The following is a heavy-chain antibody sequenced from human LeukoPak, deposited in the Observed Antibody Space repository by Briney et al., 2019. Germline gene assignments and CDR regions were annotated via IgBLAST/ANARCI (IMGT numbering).Heavy chain of an antibody. Sequence: GGSLRLSCAASGFTFSSYAMSWVRQAPGKRLEWVSAISGSGGSTYYADSVKGRFTISRDNSKNTLYLQMNSLRAEDTAVYYCAKDREAVDPYYYYMDVWGKGTTVTVSS. CDR2: ISGSGGST. V-gene: IGHV3-23*01. J-gene: IGHJ6*03. CDR1: GFTFSSYA. CDR3: AKDREAVDPYYYYMDV. D-gene: IGHD1-26*01.